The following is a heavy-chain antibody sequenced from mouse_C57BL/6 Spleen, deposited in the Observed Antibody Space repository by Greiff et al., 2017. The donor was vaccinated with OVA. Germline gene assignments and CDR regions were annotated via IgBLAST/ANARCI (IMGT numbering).Heavy chain of an antibody. CDR3: ASPQGYSNYRGCFAY. V-gene: IGHV1-50*01. Sequence: QVHVKQPGAELVKPGASVKLSCKASGYTFTSYWMQWVKQRPGQGLEWIGEIVPSDSYTNSNQQFKGKATLTVDTSSSTAYMQLSSLTSEDSAVYYCASPQGYSNYRGCFAYWGQGTLVTVSA. CDR2: IVPSDSYT. D-gene: IGHD2-5*01. J-gene: IGHJ3*01. CDR1: GYTFTSYW.